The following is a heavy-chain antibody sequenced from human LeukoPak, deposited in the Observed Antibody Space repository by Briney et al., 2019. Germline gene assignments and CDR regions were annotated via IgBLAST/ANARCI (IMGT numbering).Heavy chain of an antibody. CDR2: IYSSGYS. D-gene: IGHD3-22*01. Sequence: SETLSLTCIISGGSISSYYWSWIRQPPGKGLEWIGYIYSSGYSNYNPSLKSRVTISVDTSKNQFSLKLSSVTAADTAVYYCARAKITYYYDSRGAFDIWGQGTMVTVSS. CDR3: ARAKITYYYDSRGAFDI. V-gene: IGHV4-59*12. CDR1: GGSISSYY. J-gene: IGHJ3*02.